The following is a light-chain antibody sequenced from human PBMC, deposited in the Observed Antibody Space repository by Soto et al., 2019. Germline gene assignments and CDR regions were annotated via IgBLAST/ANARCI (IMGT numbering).Light chain of an antibody. CDR3: QQYNTFSFT. J-gene: IGKJ2*01. Sequence: DIQMTQSPSTLSASLGDRVTITCRASRAISDWLAWYQQRPGKAPKLLIYRASRLESGVPSRFSGSGSGTEFTLTISGLQPDDFATYYCQQYNTFSFTFGQGTSWRS. V-gene: IGKV1-5*03. CDR2: RAS. CDR1: RAISDW.